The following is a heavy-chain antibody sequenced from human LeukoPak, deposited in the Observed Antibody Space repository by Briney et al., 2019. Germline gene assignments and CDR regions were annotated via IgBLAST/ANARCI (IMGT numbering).Heavy chain of an antibody. Sequence: GGSLRLSCAASGFTFSSYSMNWVRQAPGKGLEWVSSISSSSSYIYYADSVKGRFTISRDNAKNSLYLQMNSLRAEDTAVYYCARRSYCSSTNCYIGHWGQGTLVTVSS. J-gene: IGHJ4*02. CDR2: ISSSSSYI. CDR1: GFTFSSYS. CDR3: ARRSYCSSTNCYIGH. V-gene: IGHV3-21*01. D-gene: IGHD2-2*02.